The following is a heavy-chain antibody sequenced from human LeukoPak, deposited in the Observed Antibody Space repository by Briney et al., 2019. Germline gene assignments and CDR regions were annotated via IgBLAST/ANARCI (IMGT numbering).Heavy chain of an antibody. CDR2: INHSGST. CDR3: ARQERITIFGVVQSWFDP. D-gene: IGHD3-3*01. Sequence: TETLSLTCAVYGGSFSGYYWSWIRQPPGKGLEWIGEINHSGSTNYNPSLKSRVTISVDTSKNQFSLKLSSVTAADTAVYYCARQERITIFGVVQSWFDPWGQGTLVTVSS. CDR1: GGSFSGYY. J-gene: IGHJ5*02. V-gene: IGHV4-34*01.